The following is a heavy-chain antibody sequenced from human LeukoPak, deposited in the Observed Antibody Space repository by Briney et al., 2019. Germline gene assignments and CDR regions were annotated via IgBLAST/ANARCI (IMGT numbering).Heavy chain of an antibody. V-gene: IGHV4-59*08. Sequence: SETLSLTCTVSGGSISGYYWSWIPQPPGKGLEWLGYIYYSGSTNYNPSLKSRVTISVDTSKNQFSLKLSSVTAADTAVYYCASRMTTVTTYAFDIWGQGTMVTVSS. CDR1: GGSISGYY. J-gene: IGHJ3*02. CDR2: IYYSGST. CDR3: ASRMTTVTTYAFDI. D-gene: IGHD4-17*01.